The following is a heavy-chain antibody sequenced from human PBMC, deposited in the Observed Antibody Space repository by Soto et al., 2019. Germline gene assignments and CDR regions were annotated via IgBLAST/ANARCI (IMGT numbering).Heavy chain of an antibody. Sequence: EVQLVESGGVVVQPGGSLRLSCAASGFTFDDYTMHWVRQAPGKGLEWVSLISWDGGSTYYADSVKGRFTISRDNSKNSLYLQMNGLRAEDTALYCCAKDSGFLGGSQGFWGPIDYWGQGALVTVSS. D-gene: IGHD1-26*01. CDR1: GFTFDDYT. V-gene: IGHV3-43*01. CDR2: ISWDGGST. J-gene: IGHJ4*02. CDR3: AKDSGFLGGSQGFWGPIDY.